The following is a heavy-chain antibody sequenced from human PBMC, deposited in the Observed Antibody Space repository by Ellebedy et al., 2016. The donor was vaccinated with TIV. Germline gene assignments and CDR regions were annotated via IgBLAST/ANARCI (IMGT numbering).Heavy chain of an antibody. CDR2: VNPSGGST. CDR1: GYTFTRYY. Sequence: AASVKVSCKASGYTFTRYYMHWVRQAPGQGLEWMGLVNPSGGSTSYAQKLQGRVTITRDTSTSTVYMELSSLRSEDTAVYYCARDDLEDFWSGYPDYWGQGTLVTVSS. J-gene: IGHJ4*02. D-gene: IGHD3-3*01. V-gene: IGHV1-46*04. CDR3: ARDDLEDFWSGYPDY.